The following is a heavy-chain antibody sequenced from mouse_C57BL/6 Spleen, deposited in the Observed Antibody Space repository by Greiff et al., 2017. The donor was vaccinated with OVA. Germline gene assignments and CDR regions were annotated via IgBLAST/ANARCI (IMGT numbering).Heavy chain of an antibody. CDR3: VRHGSSWAMDY. Sequence: EVQLMESGGGLVQPKGSLKLSCAASGFSFNTYAMNWVRQAPGQGLEWVARIRSKSNNYATYYADSVKDRFTISRDDSESMLYLQMNNLKTEDTAMYYCVRHGSSWAMDYWGQGTSVTVSS. V-gene: IGHV10-1*01. J-gene: IGHJ4*01. D-gene: IGHD1-1*01. CDR1: GFSFNTYA. CDR2: IRSKSNNYAT.